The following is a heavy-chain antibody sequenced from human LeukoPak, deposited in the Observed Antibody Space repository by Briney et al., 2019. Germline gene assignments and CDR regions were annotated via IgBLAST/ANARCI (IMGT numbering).Heavy chain of an antibody. J-gene: IGHJ4*02. D-gene: IGHD3-16*02. CDR3: ARGPTYYDYVWGSYRLDY. CDR2: IHTSGST. CDR1: GGSVSSYY. V-gene: IGHV4-4*07. Sequence: SETLSLTCTVSGGSVSSYYWSWIRQPAGKGLEWIGRIHTSGSTNYNPSLKSRVTISVDTSKNQFSLKLSSVTAADTAVYYCARGPTYYDYVWGSYRLDYWGQGTLVTVSS.